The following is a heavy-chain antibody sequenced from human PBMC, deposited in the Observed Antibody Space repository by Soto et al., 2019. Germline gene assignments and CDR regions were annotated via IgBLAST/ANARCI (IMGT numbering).Heavy chain of an antibody. Sequence: MLQGRVTMPTDTSTSTAYMDLRSLRSDDTAVYYCARGGGNWNANFDYWGQGALVTVSS. J-gene: IGHJ4*02. V-gene: IGHV1-18*01. D-gene: IGHD1-1*01. CDR3: ARGGGNWNANFDY.